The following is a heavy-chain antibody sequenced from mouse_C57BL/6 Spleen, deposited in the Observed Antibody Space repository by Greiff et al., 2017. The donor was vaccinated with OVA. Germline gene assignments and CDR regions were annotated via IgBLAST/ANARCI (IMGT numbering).Heavy chain of an antibody. D-gene: IGHD1-1*02. CDR1: GYSITSGYY. V-gene: IGHV3-6*01. Sequence: LVESGPGLVKPSQSPSLTCSVTGYSITSGYYWNWIRQFPGNKLEWMGYVSYDGSNNYNPSLKNRISITRDTSKNQFFLKLNSVTTEDTATYYGATPYGHWGQGTLVTVSA. J-gene: IGHJ3*01. CDR2: VSYDGSN. CDR3: ATPYGH.